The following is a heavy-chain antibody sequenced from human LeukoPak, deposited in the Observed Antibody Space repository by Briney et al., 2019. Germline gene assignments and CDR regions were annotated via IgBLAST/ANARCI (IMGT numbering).Heavy chain of an antibody. V-gene: IGHV4-38-2*02. CDR1: GYSISSGYQ. CDR3: ARDPRWLTPDCTSTSCYENYFDP. D-gene: IGHD2-2*01. CDR2: IYHSGSA. Sequence: PSETLSLTCDVSGYSISSGYQWAWIRRSPGKGLEWIGSIYHSGSAHYNPSLKSRVTISVETSKNQFSLSMYSVTAADTAVYYCARDPRWLTPDCTSTSCYENYFDPWGQGTLVTVST. J-gene: IGHJ5*02.